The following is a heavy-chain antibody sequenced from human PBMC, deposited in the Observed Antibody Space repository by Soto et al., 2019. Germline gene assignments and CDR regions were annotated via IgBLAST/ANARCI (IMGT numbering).Heavy chain of an antibody. CDR2: ISYDGSNK. J-gene: IGHJ6*03. D-gene: IGHD6-6*01. Sequence: GGSLRLSCAASGFTFSSYCMHWVRQAPGKGLEWVAVISYDGSNKYYADSVKGRFTISRDNSKNTLYLQMNSLRAEDTAVYYCAKEYSSSDYMDVWGKGTTVTVSS. CDR3: AKEYSSSDYMDV. V-gene: IGHV3-30*18. CDR1: GFTFSSYC.